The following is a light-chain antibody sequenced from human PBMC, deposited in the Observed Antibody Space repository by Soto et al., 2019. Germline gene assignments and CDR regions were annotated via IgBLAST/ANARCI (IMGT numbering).Light chain of an antibody. CDR3: QQYDNLPCT. CDR1: QDISNY. Sequence: DIQMTQSPSSLSASVGDRVTITCQASQDISNYLNWYQQKPGKAPKLLIYDASNLETGVPSRFSGSGSGTDFTFTISSPQPEDIATYYCQQYDNLPCTFGQGTRLEIK. J-gene: IGKJ5*01. V-gene: IGKV1-33*01. CDR2: DAS.